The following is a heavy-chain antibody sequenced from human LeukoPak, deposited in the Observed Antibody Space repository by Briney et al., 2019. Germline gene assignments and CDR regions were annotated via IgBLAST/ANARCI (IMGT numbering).Heavy chain of an antibody. CDR1: GGSISSGNYY. CDR3: ARASVTYYYYYYMDV. Sequence: SETLSLTCTVSGGSISSGNYYWGWIRQPPGKGLEWIGSIYYSGSTYYNPSLKSRVTISVDTSKNQFSLKLSSVTAADTAVYYCARASVTYYYYYYMDVWGKGTTVTVSS. J-gene: IGHJ6*03. CDR2: IYYSGST. D-gene: IGHD4-11*01. V-gene: IGHV4-39*07.